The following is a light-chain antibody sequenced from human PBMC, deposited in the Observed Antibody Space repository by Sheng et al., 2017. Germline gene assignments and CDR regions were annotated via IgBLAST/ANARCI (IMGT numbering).Light chain of an antibody. V-gene: IGLV2-14*03. CDR1: SSDVGAYDY. CDR3: SSYTSSFTQV. J-gene: IGLJ1*01. Sequence: QSALTQPASVSGSPGQSITISCTGTSSDVGAYDYVSWYQQHPGKVPKLIIFDVSRRPSGVSTRFSGSKSGNTASLTISGLQVEDEADYYCSSYTSSFTQVFGTGTTVTV. CDR2: DVS.